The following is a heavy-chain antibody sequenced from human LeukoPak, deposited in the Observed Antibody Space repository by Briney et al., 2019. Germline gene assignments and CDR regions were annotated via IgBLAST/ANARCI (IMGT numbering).Heavy chain of an antibody. CDR3: ARDHYYGSGIYYYYMDV. CDR1: GGSISSYY. J-gene: IGHJ6*03. Sequence: SETLSLTCTVSGGSISSYYWSWIRQPPGKGLEWIGYIYYSGSTNYNPSLKSRVTISVDTSKNQFSLKLSSVTAADTAVYYCARDHYYGSGIYYYYMDVWGKGTTVTVSS. V-gene: IGHV4-59*01. D-gene: IGHD3-10*01. CDR2: IYYSGST.